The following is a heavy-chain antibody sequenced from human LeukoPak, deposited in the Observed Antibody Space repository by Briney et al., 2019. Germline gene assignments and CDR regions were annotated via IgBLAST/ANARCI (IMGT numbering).Heavy chain of an antibody. V-gene: IGHV3-23*01. CDR2: ISGSGGST. CDR3: AKEEGKYQLLDYYYGMDV. Sequence: GGSLRLSCAASGFTFSSYAMSWVRQAPGKGLEWVSAISGSGGSTYYAGSVKGRFTISRDNSKNTLYLQMNSLRAEDTAVYYCAKEEGKYQLLDYYYGMDVWGQGTTVTVSS. CDR1: GFTFSSYA. J-gene: IGHJ6*02. D-gene: IGHD2-2*01.